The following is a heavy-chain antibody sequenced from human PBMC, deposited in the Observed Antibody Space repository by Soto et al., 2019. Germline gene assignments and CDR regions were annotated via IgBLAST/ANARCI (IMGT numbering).Heavy chain of an antibody. CDR1: SGSIISSDHF. J-gene: IGHJ6*03. V-gene: IGHV4-39*02. D-gene: IGHD4-17*01. CDR2: IYYSGST. CDR3: AREFRDYPFYYYYMDV. Sequence: QLQLQESGPGLVKPSETLSLTCTVSSGSIISSDHFWGWIRQPPGKGLEWIGNIYYSGSTYYNPSLKSRVTISVDTSKNQFSLKLSSVTAADTAVYYCAREFRDYPFYYYYMDVWGKGTTVTVSS.